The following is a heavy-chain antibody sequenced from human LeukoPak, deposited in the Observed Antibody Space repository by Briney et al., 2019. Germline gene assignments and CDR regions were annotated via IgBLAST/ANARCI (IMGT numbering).Heavy chain of an antibody. D-gene: IGHD1-26*01. J-gene: IGHJ4*02. V-gene: IGHV1-8*01. CDR1: GYTFSEFE. CDR2: MNPDSGNT. CDR3: ARLRYSGFDY. Sequence: ASVKVSCQASGYTFSEFEIHWVRQATGQGLEWMGWMNPDSGNTDYAEKFQGRLTMTRTTSTTTAYMELSSLGSEDTAVYYCARLRYSGFDYWGQGSLVSVSS.